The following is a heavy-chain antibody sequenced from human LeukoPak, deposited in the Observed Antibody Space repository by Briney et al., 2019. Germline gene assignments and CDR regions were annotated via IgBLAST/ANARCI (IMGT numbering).Heavy chain of an antibody. CDR1: GGSFSGYY. CDR3: ARHRLLYSNYYYYYYMDV. V-gene: IGHV4-34*01. J-gene: IGHJ6*03. D-gene: IGHD4-11*01. CDR2: IYYSGST. Sequence: SETLSLTCAVYGGSFSGYYWSWIRQPPGKGLEWIGSIYYSGSTYYNPSLKSRVTISVDTSKNQFSLKLSSVTAADTAVYYCARHRLLYSNYYYYYYMDVWGNGTTVTVSS.